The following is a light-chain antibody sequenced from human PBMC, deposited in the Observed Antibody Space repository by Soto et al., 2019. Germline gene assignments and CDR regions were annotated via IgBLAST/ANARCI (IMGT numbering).Light chain of an antibody. CDR2: DAS. V-gene: IGKV1-5*01. CDR3: QQYNNYSPT. J-gene: IGKJ4*01. CDR1: QSITNW. Sequence: DIQMTQSPSTLSASVGDRFTITCRASQSITNWLAWYQQKPEKAPKLLIYDASSLESGVPSRFSGSGYGTEFTLTISSLQPDDFATYYCQQYNNYSPTFGGGTKVEIK.